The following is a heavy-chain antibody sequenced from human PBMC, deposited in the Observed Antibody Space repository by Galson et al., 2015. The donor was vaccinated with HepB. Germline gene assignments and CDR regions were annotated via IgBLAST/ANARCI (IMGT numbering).Heavy chain of an antibody. CDR2: ISYTRST. Sequence: SFSTYWMAWLRQPPAKGLERIGGISYTRSTYNNPSLKSRVTMSADTAQNQFPLRLPSVTAADTAVYYCARLSSRSPAGGYWGQGTLVTVSS. J-gene: IGHJ4*02. CDR3: ARLSSRSPAGGY. V-gene: IGHV4-39*01. CDR1: SFSTYW. D-gene: IGHD2-2*01.